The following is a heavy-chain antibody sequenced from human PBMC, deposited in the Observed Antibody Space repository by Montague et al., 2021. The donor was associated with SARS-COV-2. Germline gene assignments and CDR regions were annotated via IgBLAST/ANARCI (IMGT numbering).Heavy chain of an antibody. CDR1: GGSISTYY. CDR2: IDYGGST. V-gene: IGHV4-59*01. J-gene: IGHJ6*02. D-gene: IGHD3-9*01. CDR3: ARLPYDNSYGMDV. Sequence: SETLFLTCTVSGGSISTYYWNWIRQFPGKGLEWIGYIDYGGSTNYNPSLQSRVIISVDRSKIQFSLKLNSVTAADTAIYYCARLPYDNSYGMDVWGQGTTVTVSS.